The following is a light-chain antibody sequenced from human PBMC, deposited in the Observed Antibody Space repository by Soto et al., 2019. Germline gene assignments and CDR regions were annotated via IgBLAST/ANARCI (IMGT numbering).Light chain of an antibody. CDR3: SSYTSSSTPVYV. CDR1: SSDVGGYNY. CDR2: DVS. Sequence: QSALTQPASVSGSPGQSITISCTGTSSDVGGYNYVSWYQQHPGKAPKLMIYDVSNRPSGVSNRFSGSKSGNTASLTISGLQAEEEADYYCSSYTSSSTPVYVFGTGTKLTVL. V-gene: IGLV2-14*01. J-gene: IGLJ1*01.